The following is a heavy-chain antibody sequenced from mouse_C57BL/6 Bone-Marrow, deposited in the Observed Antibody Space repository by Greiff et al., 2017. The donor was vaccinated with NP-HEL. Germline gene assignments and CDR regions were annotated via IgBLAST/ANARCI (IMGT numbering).Heavy chain of an antibody. V-gene: IGHV5-6*01. CDR2: ISSGGSYT. J-gene: IGHJ2*01. CDR3: ARPTVVAPYFDY. CDR1: GFTFSSYG. D-gene: IGHD1-1*01. Sequence: EVQVVESGGDLVKPGGSLKLSCAASGFTFSSYGMSWVRQTPDKRLEWVATISSGGSYTYYPDSVKGRFTISRDNAKNTLYLQMSSLKSEDTAMYYCARPTVVAPYFDYWGQGTTLTVSS.